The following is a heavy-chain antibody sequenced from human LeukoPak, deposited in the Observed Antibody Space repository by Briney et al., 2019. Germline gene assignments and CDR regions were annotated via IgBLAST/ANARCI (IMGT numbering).Heavy chain of an antibody. D-gene: IGHD6-19*01. V-gene: IGHV3-11*01. CDR3: ARDGSGWYFEAFDI. Sequence: GGFLRLSCAASGFTFSDYYMSWIRQAPGKGLEWVSYISSSGSTIYYADSVKGRFTISRDNAKNSLYLQMNSLRAEDTAVYYCARDGSGWYFEAFDIWGQGTMVTVSS. CDR2: ISSSGSTI. CDR1: GFTFSDYY. J-gene: IGHJ3*02.